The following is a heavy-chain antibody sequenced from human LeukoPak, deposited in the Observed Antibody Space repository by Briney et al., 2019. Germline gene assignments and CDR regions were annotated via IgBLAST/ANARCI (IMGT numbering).Heavy chain of an antibody. J-gene: IGHJ4*02. CDR3: AQSDILTGIDY. CDR2: IYYSGST. Sequence: SETLSLTCTVSGGSISSYYWSWIRQPPGKGLEWIGYIYYSGSTNYNPSLKSRVTVSVDTSKNQFSLKLSSVTAADTAVYYCAQSDILTGIDYWGQGTLVTVSS. V-gene: IGHV4-59*01. D-gene: IGHD3-9*01. CDR1: GGSISSYY.